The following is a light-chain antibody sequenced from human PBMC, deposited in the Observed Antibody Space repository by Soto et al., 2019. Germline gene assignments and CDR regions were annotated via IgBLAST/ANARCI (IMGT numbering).Light chain of an antibody. CDR2: WAS. Sequence: DIVMTQSPDSLAVSLGERATINCKSSQSVLYSANNQNYLAWYQQKPGQTPKLLIYWASTRESGVPDRFSGSGSGTDFTLTISSLQAEDVAVYYCQQYYSPPLTFGGGTKVEIK. CDR3: QQYYSPPLT. J-gene: IGKJ4*01. V-gene: IGKV4-1*01. CDR1: QSVLYSANNQNY.